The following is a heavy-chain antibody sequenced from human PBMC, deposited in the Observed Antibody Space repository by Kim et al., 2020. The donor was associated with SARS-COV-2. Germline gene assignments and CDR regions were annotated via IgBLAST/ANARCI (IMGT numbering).Heavy chain of an antibody. CDR1: GFTFSNAW. CDR3: TTSWVATMSHFDI. CDR2: IKSKTDGGTT. J-gene: IGHJ3*02. Sequence: GGSLRLSCAASGFTFSNAWMSWVRQAPGKGLEWVGRIKSKTDGGTTDYAAPVKGRFTISRDDSKNTLYLQMNSLKTEDTAVYYCTTSWVATMSHFDIWGQGTMVTVSS. D-gene: IGHD5-12*01. V-gene: IGHV3-15*01.